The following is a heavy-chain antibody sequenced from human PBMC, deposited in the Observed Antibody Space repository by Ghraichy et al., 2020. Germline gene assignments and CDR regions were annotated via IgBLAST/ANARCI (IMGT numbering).Heavy chain of an antibody. CDR3: ARHLGTYDY. Sequence: SETLSLTCTVSGGSISSYYWSWIRQTPGKGLEWIVYIYYSGSTNYNPSLKSRVTISVDTSKNQFSLKLSSVTAADTAVYYCARHLGTYDYWGQGTLVTVSS. CDR1: GGSISSYY. CDR2: IYYSGST. D-gene: IGHD1-1*01. J-gene: IGHJ4*02. V-gene: IGHV4-59*08.